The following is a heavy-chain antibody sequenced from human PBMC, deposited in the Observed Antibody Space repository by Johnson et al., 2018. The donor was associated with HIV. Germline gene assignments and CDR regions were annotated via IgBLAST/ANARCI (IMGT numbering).Heavy chain of an antibody. D-gene: IGHD5-18*01. CDR3: ASPYSYGLDDAFDI. CDR2: INWNGGSA. V-gene: IGHV3-20*04. CDR1: GFIFDDYG. Sequence: VQLVESGGGVQWPGGSLRLSCEGFGFIFDDYGLNWVRQAPGKELQWISGINWNGGSASCADSLKGRCTVSRDNAKKSLYLQMNSLRAEDTAVYYCASPYSYGLDDAFDIWGQGTMVTVSS. J-gene: IGHJ3*02.